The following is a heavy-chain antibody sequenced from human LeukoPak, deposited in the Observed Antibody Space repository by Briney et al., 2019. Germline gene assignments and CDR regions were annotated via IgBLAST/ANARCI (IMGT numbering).Heavy chain of an antibody. CDR1: GGSISSYY. J-gene: IGHJ5*02. CDR3: ARQGVVVVASENWFDP. V-gene: IGHV4-59*08. D-gene: IGHD2-15*01. Sequence: SETLSLTCTVSGGSISSYYWSWIRQPPGKGLEWIGYIYYSGSTNYNPSLKSRVTISVDTSKNQFSLKLSSVTAADTAVYYCARQGVVVVASENWFDPWGQGTLVTVSS. CDR2: IYYSGST.